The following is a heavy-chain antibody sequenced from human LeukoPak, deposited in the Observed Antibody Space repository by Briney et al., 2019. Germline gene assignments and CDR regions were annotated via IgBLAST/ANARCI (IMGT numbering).Heavy chain of an antibody. CDR3: AEAGGYYYPTTYFDY. CDR2: ISGSGDST. Sequence: GGSLRLSCAASGFTFSSFALSWVRQAPGKGLEWVSSISGSGDSTYYMESVKGRFTISRDNSENTLYLQMNSLGADDTALYYCAEAGGYYYPTTYFDYWGQGALVTVSS. D-gene: IGHD3-22*01. J-gene: IGHJ4*02. CDR1: GFTFSSFA. V-gene: IGHV3-23*01.